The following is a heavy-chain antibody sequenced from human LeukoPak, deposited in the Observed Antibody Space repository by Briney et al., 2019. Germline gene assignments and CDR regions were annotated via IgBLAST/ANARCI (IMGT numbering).Heavy chain of an antibody. CDR3: ARDSEAYCGGDCYFYFDY. CDR1: GFSFSSFG. D-gene: IGHD2-21*02. Sequence: GGSLRLSCAVSGFSFSSFGMTWVRQAPGKGLEWLASISGSGDFIYYADSVKGRFTIPKDNTKNSVHLQLTSLRAEDTAVYYCARDSEAYCGGDCYFYFDYWGQGTRVTVSS. CDR2: ISGSGDFI. J-gene: IGHJ4*02. V-gene: IGHV3-21*01.